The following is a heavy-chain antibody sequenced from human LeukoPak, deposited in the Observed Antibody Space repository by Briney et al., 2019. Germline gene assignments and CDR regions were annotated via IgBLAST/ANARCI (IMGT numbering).Heavy chain of an antibody. CDR2: ISAYNGNT. D-gene: IGHD6-13*01. J-gene: IGHJ6*03. CDR3: ASNFGYTGYYYYYMDV. CDR1: GYTFTSYG. V-gene: IGHV1-18*01. Sequence: GASVKVSCKASGYTFTSYGISWVRQAPGQGLEWMGWISAYNGNTNYAQKLQGRVTMTTHTSTSTAYMELRSLRSDDTAVYYCASNFGYTGYYYYYMDVWGKGTTVTVSS.